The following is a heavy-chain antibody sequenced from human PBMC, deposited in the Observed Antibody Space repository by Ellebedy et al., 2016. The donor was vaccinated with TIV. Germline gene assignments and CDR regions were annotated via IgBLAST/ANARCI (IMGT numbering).Heavy chain of an antibody. CDR2: IYDSGST. CDR3: ARASLIMEEWEQPTKYFEY. V-gene: IGHV4-59*02. D-gene: IGHD1-26*01. CDR1: GGSVSSYY. Sequence: MPSETLSLTCSVSGGSVSSYYWSWIRQPPGKGPEWIGYIYDSGSTKYNPSLKSRVTISVDTSKNQFSLKLRSVTAADTAVYYCARASLIMEEWEQPTKYFEYWGQGTLVTVSS. J-gene: IGHJ4*02.